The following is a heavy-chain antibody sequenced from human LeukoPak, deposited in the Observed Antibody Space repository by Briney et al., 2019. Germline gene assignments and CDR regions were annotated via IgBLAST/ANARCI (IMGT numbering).Heavy chain of an antibody. CDR2: ISGSGDST. CDR3: AKDTGYCSGGSCYAVDY. Sequence: GGSLRLSCAASGFTFISYAMSWVRQAPGKGLEWVSVISGSGDSTHYADSVKGRFTISRDNSKNTVYLQMNSLRAEDTAVYYCAKDTGYCSGGSCYAVDYWGQGTLVTVSS. CDR1: GFTFISYA. V-gene: IGHV3-23*01. D-gene: IGHD2-15*01. J-gene: IGHJ4*02.